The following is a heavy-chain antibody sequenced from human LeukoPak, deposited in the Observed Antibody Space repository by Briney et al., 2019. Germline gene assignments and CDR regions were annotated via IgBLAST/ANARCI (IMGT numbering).Heavy chain of an antibody. CDR1: GGSISSGGYY. Sequence: SETLSLTCTVSGGSISSGGYYWSWIRQHPGKGLEWIGYIYYSGSTYYNPSLKSRVTISVDTPKNQFSLKLSSVTAADTAVYYCARERSCGGDCYPNWFDPWGQGTLVTVSS. CDR3: ARERSCGGDCYPNWFDP. CDR2: IYYSGST. J-gene: IGHJ5*02. D-gene: IGHD2-21*02. V-gene: IGHV4-31*03.